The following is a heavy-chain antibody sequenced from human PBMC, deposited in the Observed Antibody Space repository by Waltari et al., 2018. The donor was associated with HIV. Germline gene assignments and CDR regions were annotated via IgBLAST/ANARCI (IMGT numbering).Heavy chain of an antibody. CDR3: VRGFGNYGFYFDY. V-gene: IGHV4-34*02. CDR2: IDHTGTS. Sequence: QVHLPQWGSGLFKPSGTLSLTRAVYGGSFSGYYWTWIRQSPGRGLEWMGEIDHTGTSTYNPSLKGRVTMSVDTSKNQFSLTLKSVTAADTAVYYCVRGFGNYGFYFDYWGQGKLVSVSS. CDR1: GGSFSGYY. J-gene: IGHJ4*02. D-gene: IGHD3-16*01.